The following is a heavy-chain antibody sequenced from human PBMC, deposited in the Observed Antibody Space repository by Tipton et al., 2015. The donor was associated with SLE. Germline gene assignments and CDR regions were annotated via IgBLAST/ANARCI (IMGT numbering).Heavy chain of an antibody. D-gene: IGHD3-10*01. J-gene: IGHJ3*02. CDR2: ISGSGGST. Sequence: SLRLSCAASGFTFSSYAMSWVRQAPGKGLEWVSAISGSGGSTYYADSVKGRFTISRDNSKNTLYLQMNSLRAEDTAVYWGVRGVIITYDAFDIWGQGTMVTVSS. V-gene: IGHV3-23*01. CDR3: VRGVIITYDAFDI. CDR1: GFTFSSYA.